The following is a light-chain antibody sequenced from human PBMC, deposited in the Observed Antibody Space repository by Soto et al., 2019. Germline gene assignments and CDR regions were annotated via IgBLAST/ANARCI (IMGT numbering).Light chain of an antibody. Sequence: QSALTQPPSVSGSPGQSVTIHCTGSSSDVGSFSRVSWYQQPPGTAPKLIIYEVSYRPSGVPDRFSGSKSGNTASLTISGLLAEDEADYYCGSYTTSNTYVFGTGTKLTVL. CDR1: SSDVGSFSR. CDR3: GSYTTSNTYV. J-gene: IGLJ1*01. CDR2: EVS. V-gene: IGLV2-18*02.